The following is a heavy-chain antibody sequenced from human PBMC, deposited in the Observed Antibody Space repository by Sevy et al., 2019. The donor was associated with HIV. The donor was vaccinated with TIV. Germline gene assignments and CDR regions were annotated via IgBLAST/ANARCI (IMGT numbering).Heavy chain of an antibody. CDR1: GFTFSSYS. CDR3: ARDSWIQLWLHYYYYYMDV. D-gene: IGHD5-18*01. V-gene: IGHV3-21*01. Sequence: GGSLRLSCAASGFTFSSYSMNWVRQAPGKGLEWVSSISSSSSYIYYADSVKGRFTISRDNAKNSLYLQMNSLRAEDTAVYYCARDSWIQLWLHYYYYYMDVWGKGTTVTVSS. CDR2: ISSSSSYI. J-gene: IGHJ6*03.